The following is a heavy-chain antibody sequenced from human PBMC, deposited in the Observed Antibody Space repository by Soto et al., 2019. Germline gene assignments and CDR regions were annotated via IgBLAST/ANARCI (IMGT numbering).Heavy chain of an antibody. CDR2: INAGNGNT. J-gene: IGHJ6*04. D-gene: IGHD6-13*01. V-gene: IGHV1-3*01. CDR3: ARAPSSWYEGGSNMDV. CDR1: GYTFTSYA. Sequence: QVQLVQSGAEVKKPGASVKVSCKASGYTFTSYAMHWVRQAPGQRLEWMGWINAGNGNTKYSQKFQGRVTITRDTSASTAYMELSRLRSEDTAVYYCARAPSSWYEGGSNMDVWGKGTTVTVSS.